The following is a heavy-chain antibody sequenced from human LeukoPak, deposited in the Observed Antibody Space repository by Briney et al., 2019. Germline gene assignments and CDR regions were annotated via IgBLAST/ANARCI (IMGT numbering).Heavy chain of an antibody. CDR2: INHSGST. D-gene: IGHD3-3*01. V-gene: IGHV4-34*01. CDR3: ARAREWRKTNWFDP. J-gene: IGHJ5*02. CDR1: GGSFSGYY. Sequence: SETLSLTCAVYGGSFSGYYWSWIRQPPGKGLEWIGEINHSGSTNYNPSLKSRVTISVDTSKNQFSLKLSSVTVADTAVYYCARAREWRKTNWFDPWGQGTLVTVSS.